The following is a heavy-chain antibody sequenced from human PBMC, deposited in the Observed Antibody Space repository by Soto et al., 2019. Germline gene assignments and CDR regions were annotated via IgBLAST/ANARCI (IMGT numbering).Heavy chain of an antibody. V-gene: IGHV1-69*13. CDR1: GGTFSSYA. CDR2: IIPIFGTA. Sequence: SVKVSCKASGGTFSSYAISWVRQAPGQGLGWMGGIIPIFGTANYAQKFQGRVTITADESTSTAYMELSSLRSEDTAVYYCAAGYGDFYYYGMDVWGQGTTVTVSS. CDR3: AAGYGDFYYYGMDV. D-gene: IGHD4-17*01. J-gene: IGHJ6*02.